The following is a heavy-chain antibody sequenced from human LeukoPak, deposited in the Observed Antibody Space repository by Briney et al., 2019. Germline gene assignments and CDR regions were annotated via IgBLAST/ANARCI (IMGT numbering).Heavy chain of an antibody. Sequence: NPSGTLSLTCAVSGGSISSSNWWSWVRQPPGKGLEWIGEIYHSGSTNYNPSLKSRVTISVDKSKNQFSLKLSSVTAADTAVYYCASANDGYGNFDYWGQGTLVTVSS. V-gene: IGHV4-4*02. CDR2: IYHSGST. D-gene: IGHD4-17*01. CDR1: GGSISSSNW. J-gene: IGHJ4*02. CDR3: ASANDGYGNFDY.